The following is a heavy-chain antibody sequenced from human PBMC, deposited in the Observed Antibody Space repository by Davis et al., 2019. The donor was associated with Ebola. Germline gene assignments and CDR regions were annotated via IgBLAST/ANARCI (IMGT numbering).Heavy chain of an antibody. CDR2: SSGSGGST. CDR3: ATGDRSNYIVVVPAADFDY. Sequence: WGSLRLSCAASGFTFTSYAMSWVRQAQGNGLGWVSASSGSGGSTYYADSVMGRFTISRDNSKNTLYLQMNSLRAEDTAVYYCATGDRSNYIVVVPAADFDYWGQGTLVTVSS. J-gene: IGHJ4*02. V-gene: IGHV3-23*01. CDR1: GFTFTSYA. D-gene: IGHD2-2*01.